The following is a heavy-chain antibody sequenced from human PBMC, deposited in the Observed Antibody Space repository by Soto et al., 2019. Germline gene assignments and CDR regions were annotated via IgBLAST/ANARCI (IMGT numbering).Heavy chain of an antibody. CDR3: ARDRSIAVAGSYWYFDL. V-gene: IGHV1-69*06. Sequence: SVKVSCKASGGTFSSYAISWVRQAPGQGLEWMGGIIPIFGTANYAQKFQGRVTITAEKSTSTAYMELSSLRSEDTAVYYCARDRSIAVAGSYWYFDLWGRGTLVTVSS. D-gene: IGHD6-19*01. CDR2: IIPIFGTA. J-gene: IGHJ2*01. CDR1: GGTFSSYA.